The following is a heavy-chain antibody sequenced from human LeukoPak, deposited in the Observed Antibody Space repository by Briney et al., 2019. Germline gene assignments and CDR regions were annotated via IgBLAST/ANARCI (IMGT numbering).Heavy chain of an antibody. Sequence: GGSLRLSCEASGFTFNKYAMHWVRQAPGKGLEWVAATSHDEGNKHYADSVKGRFTISRDNSRNTLYLEVNSLRTDDTAVYYCARGPGLAMGKGYFDYCGQGTLATVSS. J-gene: IGHJ4*02. D-gene: IGHD5-18*01. CDR1: GFTFNKYA. CDR3: ARGPGLAMGKGYFDY. CDR2: TSHDEGNK. V-gene: IGHV3-30-3*01.